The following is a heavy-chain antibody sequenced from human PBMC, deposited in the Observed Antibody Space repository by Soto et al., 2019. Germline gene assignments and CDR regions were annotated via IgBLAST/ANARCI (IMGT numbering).Heavy chain of an antibody. V-gene: IGHV1-2*02. D-gene: IGHD3-3*01. J-gene: IGHJ5*02. Sequence: ASVKVSCKTSGYIFSGYYMHWVRQAPGQGLEWMGWINPNSGVTSYAQKFQGRATMSRDTSITTVYMELRRLTSDDTAMYYCARDGVVVDFWHRMWFEPLGQGTQVSVSS. CDR3: ARDGVVVDFWHRMWFEP. CDR2: INPNSGVT. CDR1: GYIFSGYY.